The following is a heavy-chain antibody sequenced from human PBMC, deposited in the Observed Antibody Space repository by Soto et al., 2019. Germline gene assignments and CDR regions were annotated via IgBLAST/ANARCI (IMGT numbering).Heavy chain of an antibody. CDR1: GFTFSRHG. Sequence: QVQLVESGGVVVQPGRSLRLSCAASGFTFSRHGMYWVSQAPVKGLERVAAIWYDGSNTYYADSLKGRFTISRDNSKNTLYLQLDSLRAEDTARYYCARERGGSPGWFDAWGQGNLVTDSS. D-gene: IGHD3-16*01. V-gene: IGHV3-33*01. CDR2: IWYDGSNT. J-gene: IGHJ5*02. CDR3: ARERGGSPGWFDA.